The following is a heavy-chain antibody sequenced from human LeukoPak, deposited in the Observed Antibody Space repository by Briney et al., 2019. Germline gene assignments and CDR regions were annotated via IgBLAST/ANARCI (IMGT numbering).Heavy chain of an antibody. CDR1: GFTFSSYA. V-gene: IGHV3-23*01. J-gene: IGHJ4*02. CDR2: ISGSGGST. CDR3: KKKPAYDILTGYYSY. Sequence: GGSLRLSCAASGFTFSSYAMSWVRQAPGKGLEWVSAISGSGGSTYYADSVKGRFTISRDNSKNTLYLQMNSLRAEDTAVYYCKKKPAYDILTGYYSYWGQGTLVTVSS. D-gene: IGHD3-9*01.